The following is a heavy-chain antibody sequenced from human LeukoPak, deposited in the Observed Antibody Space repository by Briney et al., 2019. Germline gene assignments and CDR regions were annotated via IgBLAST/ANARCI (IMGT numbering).Heavy chain of an antibody. CDR2: ISGNSGDI. J-gene: IGHJ4*02. CDR3: ARDPRTVRI. Sequence: GGSLRLSCAASGFTFSSYWMSWVRQPPGKGLEWLSYISGNSGDINYADSVKGRFTVSRDNAKNSLYLQMNSLRVEDTAVYYCARDPRTVRIWGQGTLVTVSS. CDR1: GFTFSSYW. V-gene: IGHV3-21*05. D-gene: IGHD1-1*01.